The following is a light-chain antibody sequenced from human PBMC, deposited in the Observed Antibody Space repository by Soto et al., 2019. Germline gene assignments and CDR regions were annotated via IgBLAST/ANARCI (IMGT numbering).Light chain of an antibody. J-gene: IGKJ5*01. CDR2: AAS. CDR3: QQSYSTPT. Sequence: DLQMTQSPSSLSASIGDEVTITCRASQTISMLLDWYQQKPGKAPKLLIHAASSLLSGVPSRFRGSGSGTDFTLTITSLQPEDFATYYCQQSYSTPTFGQGTRLEIK. V-gene: IGKV1-39*01. CDR1: QTISML.